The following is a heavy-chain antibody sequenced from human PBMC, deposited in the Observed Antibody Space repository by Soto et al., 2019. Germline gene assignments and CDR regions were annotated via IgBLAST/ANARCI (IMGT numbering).Heavy chain of an antibody. CDR1: GGSISSSSYY. V-gene: IGHV4-39*01. CDR2: IYYSGST. Sequence: QLQLQESGPGLVKPSETLSLTCTVSGGSISSSSYYWGWIRQPPGKGLEWIGSIYYSGSTYYNPSLKSRVTVSVDTSKNQFSLKLSSVTAAETAVYYCARRAGRVVPAGKNYYYYMDVWGKGTTVTVSS. D-gene: IGHD2-2*01. J-gene: IGHJ6*03. CDR3: ARRAGRVVPAGKNYYYYMDV.